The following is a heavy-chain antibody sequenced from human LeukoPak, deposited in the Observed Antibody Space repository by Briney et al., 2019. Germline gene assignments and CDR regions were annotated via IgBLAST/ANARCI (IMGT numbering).Heavy chain of an antibody. CDR3: ARVALDGPEGYMDV. D-gene: IGHD5-24*01. V-gene: IGHV1-18*01. CDR2: ISAYNGNT. J-gene: IGHJ6*03. CDR1: GYTFTSYG. Sequence: ASVKVSCKASGYTFTSYGISWVRQAPGQGLEWTGWISAYNGNTNYAQKLQGRVTMTTDASTSTAYMELRSLRSDDTAVYYCARVALDGPEGYMDVWGKGTTVTVSS.